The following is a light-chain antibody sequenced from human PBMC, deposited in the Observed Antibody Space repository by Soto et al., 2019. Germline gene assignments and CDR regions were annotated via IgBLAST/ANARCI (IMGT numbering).Light chain of an antibody. V-gene: IGLV2-14*01. CDR2: EVS. Sequence: QSALTQPASVSASPGQSITISCIGASSDVVGYNYVSWYQQYPGRAPTLIIYEVSHRPSGVSHRFSGSKSGNTASLTISGVQAEDEAHYHCVSYTSSHTWVFGGGTKLTVL. CDR1: SSDVVGYNY. J-gene: IGLJ3*02. CDR3: VSYTSSHTWV.